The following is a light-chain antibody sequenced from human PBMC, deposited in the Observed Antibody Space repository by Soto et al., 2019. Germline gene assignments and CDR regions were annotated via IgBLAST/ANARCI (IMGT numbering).Light chain of an antibody. CDR3: QSYDSSLSAVV. V-gene: IGLV1-40*01. Sequence: QSVLTQPPSVSGAPGQWVTISCIGSISNVGAGYDVHWYQQLPGAAPKLLISGNNNRPSGVPDRFSGSKSGTSASLAIAGLQAEDEADYYCQSYDSSLSAVVFGGGTKVTVL. J-gene: IGLJ3*02. CDR1: ISNVGAGYD. CDR2: GNN.